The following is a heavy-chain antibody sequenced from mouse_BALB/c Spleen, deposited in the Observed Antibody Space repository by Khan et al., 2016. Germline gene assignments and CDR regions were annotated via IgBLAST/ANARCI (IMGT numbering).Heavy chain of an antibody. V-gene: IGHV9-1*02. CDR2: INTYSGES. D-gene: IGHD1-1*01. CDR1: GYTFTNYG. J-gene: IGHJ1*01. Sequence: QIQLVQSGPELKKPGKTVKISCKASGYTFTNYGMNWVKQAPGKGLKWMGWINTYSGESTYADDFKGRFAFSLETSPNTAYLQINNLKNEDMATYFCARYRYYYGSSRYFDVWGAGTTVTVSS. CDR3: ARYRYYYGSSRYFDV.